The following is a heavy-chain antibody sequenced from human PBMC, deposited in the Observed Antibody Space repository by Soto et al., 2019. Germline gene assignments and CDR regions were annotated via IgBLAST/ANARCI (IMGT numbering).Heavy chain of an antibody. CDR3: ARLRGGEAKWLIDH. CDR2: IYPDDSDT. CDR1: GYTFSNYW. D-gene: IGHD5-12*01. V-gene: IGHV5-51*01. J-gene: IGHJ4*02. Sequence: GESLKISCKGSGYTFSNYWIGWVRQMPGKGLEWMGIIYPDDSDTRYSPSFQGQVTISADKSTAYLQWSSLKASDSAMYYCARLRGGEAKWLIDHWGQGTRVTVSS.